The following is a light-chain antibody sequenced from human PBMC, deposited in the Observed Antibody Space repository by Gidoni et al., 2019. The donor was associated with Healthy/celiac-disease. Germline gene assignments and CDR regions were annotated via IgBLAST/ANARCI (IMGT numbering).Light chain of an antibody. CDR2: AAS. CDR1: QGISSY. CDR3: QQYYSYPRT. Sequence: AIRITQSPSSLSASTGDRVTITCRASQGISSYLAWYQQKPGKAPKLLIYAASPLQSGVPSRFSGSGSGTDFTLTISCLQSEDFATYYCQQYYSYPRTFXQXTKVEIK. V-gene: IGKV1-8*01. J-gene: IGKJ1*01.